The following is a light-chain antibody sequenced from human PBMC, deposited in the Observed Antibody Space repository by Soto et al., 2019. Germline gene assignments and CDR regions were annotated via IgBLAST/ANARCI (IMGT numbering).Light chain of an antibody. V-gene: IGLV1-40*01. J-gene: IGLJ2*01. CDR3: QSYDSGLRGSV. CDR2: ANS. CDR1: SSNIGAGSD. Sequence: QSVLTQPPSVSGAPGQRVTISCSGSSSNIGAGSDVNWYQHLPGIAPKVLIYANSNRPSGVPDRISGAKSGTSASLAITGLQAVDEADYYCQSYDSGLRGSVFGGGTKLTVL.